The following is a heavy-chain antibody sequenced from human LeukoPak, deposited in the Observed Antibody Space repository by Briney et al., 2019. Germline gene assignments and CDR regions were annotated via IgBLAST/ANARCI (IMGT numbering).Heavy chain of an antibody. J-gene: IGHJ4*02. Sequence: GGSLRLSCAASGFTFSNFALHWVRQAQGKGLEWLAVISYDGTYKYYTESMKGRFTISRDNSMNTLYLQMNSLRAEDSAVYYCARGFEEWELLGYFDYWGQGTLVTVSS. V-gene: IGHV3-30-3*01. D-gene: IGHD1-26*01. CDR1: GFTFSNFA. CDR3: ARGFEEWELLGYFDY. CDR2: ISYDGTYK.